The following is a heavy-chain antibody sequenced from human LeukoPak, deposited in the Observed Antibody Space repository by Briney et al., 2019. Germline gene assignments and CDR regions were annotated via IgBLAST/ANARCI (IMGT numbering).Heavy chain of an antibody. Sequence: WMGWINPNSGGTNYAQKFQGRVTMTRDTSISTAYMELSRLRSDDTAVYYCARGGPQQPHDYWGQGTLVTVSS. D-gene: IGHD6-13*01. V-gene: IGHV1-2*02. CDR2: INPNSGGT. J-gene: IGHJ4*02. CDR3: ARGGPQQPHDY.